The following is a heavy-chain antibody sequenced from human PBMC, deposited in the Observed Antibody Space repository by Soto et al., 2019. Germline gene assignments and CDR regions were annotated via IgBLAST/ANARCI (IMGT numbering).Heavy chain of an antibody. CDR2: IFHSGIT. V-gene: IGHV4-59*01. J-gene: IGHJ5*01. CDR1: GGSFNNDY. Sequence: QVHLQESGPGLVKPSETLSLSCTISGGSFNNDYRTWIRQSPGKGLEWIGYIFHSGITDYNPSVKSRVTISIDKSKNLFSLKLTSVTAADTAVYYCARDRYFYDSAGYYRTLDSWGQGILVTVSS. CDR3: ARDRYFYDSAGYYRTLDS. D-gene: IGHD3-22*01.